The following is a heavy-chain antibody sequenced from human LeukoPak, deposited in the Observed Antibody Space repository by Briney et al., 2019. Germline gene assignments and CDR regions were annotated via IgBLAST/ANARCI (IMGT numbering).Heavy chain of an antibody. V-gene: IGHV4-30-2*01. D-gene: IGHD1-14*01. J-gene: IGHJ5*02. Sequence: PSQTLSLTCAVSGGSISSGGYSWSWIRQPPGKGLEWIGYIYHSGSTYYNPSLKSRVTISVDRSKNQFSLKLSSVTAADTAVYYCARGPDKFRFDPWGQGTLVTVSS. CDR3: ARGPDKFRFDP. CDR2: IYHSGST. CDR1: GGSISSGGYS.